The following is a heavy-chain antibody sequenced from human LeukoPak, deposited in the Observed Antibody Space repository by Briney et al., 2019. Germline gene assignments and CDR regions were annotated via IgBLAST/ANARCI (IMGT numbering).Heavy chain of an antibody. J-gene: IGHJ4*02. D-gene: IGHD1-20*01. CDR3: ASDRVTGTDFAY. CDR2: INPNSGGT. CDR1: GYTFTVYY. V-gene: IGHV1-2*02. Sequence: ASVKVSCKASGYTFTVYYMDWGRHAPGEGLEWMGWINPNSGGTNYAQKFQGRVTMTRDTSISTAYMELRRLRSDDTAVYYCASDRVTGTDFAYWGQGTLVTVSS.